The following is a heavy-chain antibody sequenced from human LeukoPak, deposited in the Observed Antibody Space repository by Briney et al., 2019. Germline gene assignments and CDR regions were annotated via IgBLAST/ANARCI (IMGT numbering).Heavy chain of an antibody. Sequence: SETLSLTCTVSGGSISSSSYYWGWIRQPPGKGLEWIGSIYYSGSTYYNPSLKSRVTISVDTSKNQFSLKLSSVTAADTAVYYCARHQSYSSSWSSYWYFDLWGRGTLVTVSS. J-gene: IGHJ2*01. CDR3: ARHQSYSSSWSSYWYFDL. CDR2: IYYSGST. D-gene: IGHD6-13*01. CDR1: GGSISSSSYY. V-gene: IGHV4-39*01.